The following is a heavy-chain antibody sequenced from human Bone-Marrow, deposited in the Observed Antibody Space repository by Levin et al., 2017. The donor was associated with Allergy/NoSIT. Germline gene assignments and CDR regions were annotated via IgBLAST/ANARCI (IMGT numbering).Heavy chain of an antibody. V-gene: IGHV3-9*01. J-gene: IGHJ4*02. Sequence: GGSLRLSCAASGFTFDDYAMHWVRQAPGKGLEWVSGISWNSGSIGYADSVKGRFTISRDNAKNSLYLQMNSLRAEDTALYYCAKAHSGYDFPFDYWGQGTLVTVSS. CDR2: ISWNSGSI. CDR1: GFTFDDYA. CDR3: AKAHSGYDFPFDY. D-gene: IGHD5-12*01.